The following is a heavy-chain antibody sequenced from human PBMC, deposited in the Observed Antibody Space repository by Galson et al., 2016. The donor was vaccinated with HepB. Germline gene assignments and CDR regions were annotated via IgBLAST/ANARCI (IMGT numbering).Heavy chain of an antibody. D-gene: IGHD6-19*01. CDR3: LISVALADAVHV. V-gene: IGHV1-69*13. CDR1: DPSFSNSV. Sequence: SVKVSCKASDPSFSNSVINWVRQAPGKGLEWMGGIIPLFATPNYAQKFQGRLKISADESTHTASMDLRSLGSDDTAVYYCLISVALADAVHVWGPGTKVTVSS. CDR2: IIPLFATP. J-gene: IGHJ3*01.